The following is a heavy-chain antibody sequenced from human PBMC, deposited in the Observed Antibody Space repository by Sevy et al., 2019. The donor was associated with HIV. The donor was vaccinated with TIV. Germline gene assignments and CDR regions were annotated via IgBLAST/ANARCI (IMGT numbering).Heavy chain of an antibody. J-gene: IGHJ3*02. D-gene: IGHD2-15*01. V-gene: IGHV3-48*02. Sequence: GGSLRLSCAASGFTFSSYSMNWVRQAPGKGLEWVSYISSSSSTIYYADSVKGRFTISRDNAKNSLYLQMNSLRDEDTAVYYCARDRDEDQDIVVEVASDAFDIWGQGTMVTVSS. CDR2: ISSSSSTI. CDR1: GFTFSSYS. CDR3: ARDRDEDQDIVVEVASDAFDI.